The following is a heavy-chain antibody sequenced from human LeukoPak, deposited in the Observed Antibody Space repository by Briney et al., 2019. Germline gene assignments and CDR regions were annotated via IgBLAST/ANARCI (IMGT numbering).Heavy chain of an antibody. V-gene: IGHV3-74*01. CDR1: GFTLSSYW. J-gene: IGHJ5*02. Sequence: GGSLRLSCAASGFTLSSYWMRWARQTPGKGLVWVSRMSSDESTTNYADSVRGRFTISRDNAKNALYLQMNNLRAEDTAIYFCARGRGPYGWFDPWGQGTLVTVSS. D-gene: IGHD3-10*01. CDR3: ARGRGPYGWFDP. CDR2: MSSDESTT.